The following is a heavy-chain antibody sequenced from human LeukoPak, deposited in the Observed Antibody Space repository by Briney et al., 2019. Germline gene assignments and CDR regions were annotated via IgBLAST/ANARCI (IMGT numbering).Heavy chain of an antibody. CDR3: IRTLIVATSPYMDV. V-gene: IGHV3-74*01. D-gene: IGHD5-12*01. CDR2: VNSDGTGT. CDR1: GFTFSSYW. Sequence: PGGSLRLSCTVSGFTFSSYWMHWVRQAPGKGPVWVSRVNSDGTGTTYADSVEGRFTISRDNAKNTVYLQMNSLRAEDTAIYYCIRTLIVATSPYMDVWGKGTTVTVSS. J-gene: IGHJ6*03.